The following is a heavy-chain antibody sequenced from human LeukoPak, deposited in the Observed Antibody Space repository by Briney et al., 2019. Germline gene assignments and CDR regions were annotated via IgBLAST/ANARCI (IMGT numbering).Heavy chain of an antibody. V-gene: IGHV1-2*02. Sequence: ASVKVTCKASGYTFTGYYMHWVRQAPGQGLEWMGWINPNSGGTNYAQKLQGRVTMTRDTSISTAYMELSRLRSDDTAVYYCARRWCDSGSYPWVFDYWGQGTLVTVSS. CDR3: ARRWCDSGSYPWVFDY. D-gene: IGHD3-10*01. J-gene: IGHJ4*02. CDR1: GYTFTGYY. CDR2: INPNSGGT.